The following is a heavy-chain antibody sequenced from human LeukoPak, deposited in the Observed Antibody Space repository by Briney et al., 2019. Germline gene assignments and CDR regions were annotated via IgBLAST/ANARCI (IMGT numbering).Heavy chain of an antibody. D-gene: IGHD2/OR15-2a*01. J-gene: IGHJ4*02. CDR2: INSDGSST. Sequence: GGSLRLTCAASGFTFSSYWMHWVGQAPGKGLVGVSRINSDGSSTSYADSVKGRFTISRDNAKNTLYLQMNSLSAEDTAVYYCARDFYSGSWGYYFDYWGQGTLVTVSS. CDR1: GFTFSSYW. V-gene: IGHV3-74*01. CDR3: ARDFYSGSWGYYFDY.